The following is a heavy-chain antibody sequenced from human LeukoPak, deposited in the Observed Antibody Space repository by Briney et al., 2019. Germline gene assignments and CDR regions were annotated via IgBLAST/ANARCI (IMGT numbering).Heavy chain of an antibody. V-gene: IGHV1-18*01. CDR2: ISGYDGNT. CDR1: GYTFTAYG. D-gene: IGHD6-25*01. J-gene: IGHJ4*02. Sequence: ASVRFSCKASGYTFTAYGISWVRPAPGQGLEWMGWISGYDGNTKYAQRFQGRLTMATDTSTNTAYMELGSLRSDDTAVFYCARDYQAAAGLFDYWGQGTLVTVSS. CDR3: ARDYQAAAGLFDY.